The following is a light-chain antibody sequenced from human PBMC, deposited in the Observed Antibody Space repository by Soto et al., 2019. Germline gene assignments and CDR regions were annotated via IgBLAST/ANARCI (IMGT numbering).Light chain of an antibody. J-gene: IGLJ2*01. CDR3: ASWDDDLNGPI. V-gene: IGLV1-44*01. CDR2: TDD. CDR1: HSNVGVNA. Sequence: QSALTQPPSASGTPGLRVVISCSGSHSNVGVNAISWYQHLPGTAPRLLLHTDDQRPSGIPDRFSGSHSGTSASLAISRLQSEDEGHYYCASWDDDLNGPIFGGGTQLTVL.